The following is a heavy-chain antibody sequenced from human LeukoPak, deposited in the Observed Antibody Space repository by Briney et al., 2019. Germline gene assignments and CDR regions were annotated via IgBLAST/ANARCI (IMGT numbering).Heavy chain of an antibody. CDR3: ATSQNETRYSSGWSYYFDY. D-gene: IGHD6-19*01. Sequence: SVKVSCKASGGTFSSYAISWVRQAPGQGLEWMGGIIPICGTANFAQKFQGRVTITADESTSTAYMELSSLRSEDTAVYYCATSQNETRYSSGWSYYFDYWGQGTLVTVSS. V-gene: IGHV1-69*13. CDR1: GGTFSSYA. J-gene: IGHJ4*02. CDR2: IIPICGTA.